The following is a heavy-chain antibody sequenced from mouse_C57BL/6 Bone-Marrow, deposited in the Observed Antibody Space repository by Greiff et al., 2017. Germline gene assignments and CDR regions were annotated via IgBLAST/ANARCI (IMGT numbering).Heavy chain of an antibody. V-gene: IGHV1-42*01. D-gene: IGHD2-4*01. CDR1: GYSFTGYY. J-gene: IGHJ2*01. CDR2: INPSTGGT. CDR3: AREGYDYFFDY. Sequence: VQLQQSGPELVKPGASVKISCKASGYSFTGYYMNWVKQSPEKSLEWIGEINPSTGGTTYNQKFKAKATLTVDKSSSTAYMQLKSLTSEDSAVYYCAREGYDYFFDYWGQGTTLTVSS.